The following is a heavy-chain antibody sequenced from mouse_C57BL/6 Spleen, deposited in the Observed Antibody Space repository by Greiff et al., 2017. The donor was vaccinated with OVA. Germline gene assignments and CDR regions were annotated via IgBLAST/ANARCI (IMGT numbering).Heavy chain of an antibody. J-gene: IGHJ3*01. Sequence: EVQLQQSGPELVKPGASVKMSCKASGYTFTDYNMHWVKQSHGKSLEWIGYINPNNGGTSYNQKFKGKATLTVNKSSSTAYMELRSLTSEDSAVYYCAREAYYSNYWFAYWGQGTLVTVSA. CDR2: INPNNGGT. CDR1: GYTFTDYN. V-gene: IGHV1-22*01. D-gene: IGHD2-5*01. CDR3: AREAYYSNYWFAY.